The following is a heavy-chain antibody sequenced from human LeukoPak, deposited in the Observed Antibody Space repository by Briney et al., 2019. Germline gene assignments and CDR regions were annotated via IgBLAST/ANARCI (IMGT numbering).Heavy chain of an antibody. CDR3: ATPWGYSGYDWDNWFDP. CDR2: IIPIFGTA. CDR1: GGTFSSYA. Sequence: SVKVSCKASGGTFSSYAISWVRQAPGQGLEWMGGIIPIFGTANYAQKFQGRVTITTDESTSTAYMELSSLRSEDTAVYYCATPWGYSGYDWDNWFDPWGQGTLVTVSS. V-gene: IGHV1-69*05. D-gene: IGHD5-12*01. J-gene: IGHJ5*02.